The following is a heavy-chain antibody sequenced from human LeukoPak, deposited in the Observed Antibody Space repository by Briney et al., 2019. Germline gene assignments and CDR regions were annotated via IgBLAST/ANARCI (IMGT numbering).Heavy chain of an antibody. Sequence: ASVKVSCKASGDTFTTDYIHWVRQGPGQGPEWMGVSNPSGGSTTNAQKFQGRVTMTRDTSIRTAYMELTNLRSEDTAVYYCARVDGSPDYWGQGTLVTVSS. CDR3: ARVDGSPDY. D-gene: IGHD2-15*01. J-gene: IGHJ4*02. V-gene: IGHV1-46*01. CDR1: GDTFTTDY. CDR2: SNPSGGST.